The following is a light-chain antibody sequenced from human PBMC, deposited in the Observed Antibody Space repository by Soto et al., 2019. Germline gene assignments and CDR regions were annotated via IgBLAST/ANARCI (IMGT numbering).Light chain of an antibody. J-gene: IGKJ2*02. CDR3: QQYTDWPPCT. CDR1: QNIGNK. CDR2: TAS. V-gene: IGKV3-15*01. Sequence: EIVMTQSPATLSVSPGERATLSCRASQNIGNKLAWYQQKPGQAPRLLIYTASTRATAVPARFSGSGSGTEFTLTISSLEPEDFAVYYCQQYTDWPPCTFGQGTKVEI.